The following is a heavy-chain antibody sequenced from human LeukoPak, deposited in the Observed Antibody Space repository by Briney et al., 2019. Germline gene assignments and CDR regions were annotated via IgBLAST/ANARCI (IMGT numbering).Heavy chain of an antibody. J-gene: IGHJ4*02. CDR3: ARGVQAAAGTYYFDY. Sequence: KASETLSLTCTVSGGSISSFYWSWIRQPPGKGLEWIGEINHSGSTNYNPSLKSRVTISVDTSKNQFSLKLSSVTAADTAVYYCARGVQAAAGTYYFDYWGQGTLVTVSS. CDR2: INHSGST. V-gene: IGHV4-34*01. CDR1: GGSISSFY. D-gene: IGHD6-13*01.